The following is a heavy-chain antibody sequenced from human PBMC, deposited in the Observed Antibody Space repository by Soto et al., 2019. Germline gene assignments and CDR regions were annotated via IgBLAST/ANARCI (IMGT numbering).Heavy chain of an antibody. Sequence: PGGSLRLSCEASGITLRYYSMKWVRQAPGKGLEWVSYISSSSSTIYYADSVKGRFTISRDNAKNSLYLQMNSLRAEDTAVYYCARDYSSYGPFDYWGQGTXVTVSS. CDR2: ISSSSSTI. J-gene: IGHJ4*02. CDR1: GITLRYYS. CDR3: ARDYSSYGPFDY. D-gene: IGHD5-18*01. V-gene: IGHV3-48*01.